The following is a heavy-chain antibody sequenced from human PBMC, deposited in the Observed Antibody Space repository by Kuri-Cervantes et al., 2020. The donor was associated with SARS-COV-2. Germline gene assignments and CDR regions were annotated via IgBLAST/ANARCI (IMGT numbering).Heavy chain of an antibody. D-gene: IGHD6-6*01. CDR1: GYSISSGYY. CDR3: ARDSPEYSSSSSVPFDY. Sequence: SETLSLTCTVSGYSISSGYYWSWIRQPPGKGLEWIEYIYYSGSTNYNPSLKSRVTISVDTSKNQFSLKLSSVTAADTAVYYCARDSPEYSSSSSVPFDYWGQGTLVTVSS. J-gene: IGHJ4*02. V-gene: IGHV4-61*01. CDR2: IYYSGST.